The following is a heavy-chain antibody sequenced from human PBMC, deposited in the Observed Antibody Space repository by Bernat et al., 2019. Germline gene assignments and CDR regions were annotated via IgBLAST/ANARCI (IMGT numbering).Heavy chain of an antibody. J-gene: IGHJ5*02. CDR2: IYYSGST. Sequence: QVQLQQWGAGLLKPSETLSLTCTVSGGSISSSSYYWGWIRQPPGKGLEWIGSIYYSGSTYYNPSLKSRVTISVDTSKNQFSLKLSSVTAADTAVYYCAGVSTVTTEDWFDPWGQGTLVTVSS. D-gene: IGHD4-17*01. CDR1: GGSISSSSYY. V-gene: IGHV4-39*01. CDR3: AGVSTVTTEDWFDP.